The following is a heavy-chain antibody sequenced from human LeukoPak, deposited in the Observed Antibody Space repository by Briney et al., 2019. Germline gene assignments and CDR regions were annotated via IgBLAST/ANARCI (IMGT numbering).Heavy chain of an antibody. D-gene: IGHD5-24*01. CDR1: GFTFSSYW. CDR2: ISTGSSYI. Sequence: GGSLRLSCAGSGFTFSSYWMSWVRQAPGKGLEWVSSISTGSSYIYYANSVKGRFTISRDNAKNSLYLQMNSLRAEDTAVYYCARDRLGVEMSTINRFDYWGQGTLVAVSS. CDR3: ARDRLGVEMSTINRFDY. V-gene: IGHV3-21*01. J-gene: IGHJ4*02.